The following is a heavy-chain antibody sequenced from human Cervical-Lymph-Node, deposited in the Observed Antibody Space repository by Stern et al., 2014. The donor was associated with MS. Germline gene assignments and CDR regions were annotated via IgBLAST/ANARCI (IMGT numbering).Heavy chain of an antibody. V-gene: IGHV7-4-1*01. Sequence: QVQLVQSGSELKKPGASVKVSCKASGYTFTNYPINWVRQAPGQGLEWMGWINTNTGNSTYAQGFTGRFVFSLDTSVSTAYYCARDFVDTAMVTRSDYFDCWGQGTLVTVSS. CDR1: GYTFTNYP. CDR2: INTNTGNS. CDR3: YFDC. D-gene: IGHD5-18*01. J-gene: IGHJ4*02.